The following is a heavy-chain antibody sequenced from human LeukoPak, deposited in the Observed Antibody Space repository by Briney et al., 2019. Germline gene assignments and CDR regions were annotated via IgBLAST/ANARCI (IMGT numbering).Heavy chain of an antibody. CDR3: ARLEVLTVTTNYFDY. D-gene: IGHD4-17*01. V-gene: IGHV4-59*08. CDR2: IYYSGST. Sequence: PSETLSLTCTVSGGSISSYYWSWIRQPPGKGLEWIGYIYYSGSTNYNPSLKSRVTISVDTSKNQFSLKLSSVTAAYTAVYYCARLEVLTVTTNYFDYWGQGTLVTVSS. J-gene: IGHJ4*02. CDR1: GGSISSYY.